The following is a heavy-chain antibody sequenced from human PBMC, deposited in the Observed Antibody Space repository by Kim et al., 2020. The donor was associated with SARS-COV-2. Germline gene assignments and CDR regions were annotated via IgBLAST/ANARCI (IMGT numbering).Heavy chain of an antibody. CDR3: ARLSTIYSSSWYRYYYGM. J-gene: IGHJ6*01. CDR2: INHSGST. CDR1: GGSFSGYY. V-gene: IGHV4-34*01. D-gene: IGHD6-13*01. Sequence: SETLSLTCAVYGGSFSGYYWSWIRQPPGKGLEWIGEINHSGSTNYNPSLKSRVTISVDTSKNQFSLKLSSVTAADTAVYYCARLSTIYSSSWYRYYYGM.